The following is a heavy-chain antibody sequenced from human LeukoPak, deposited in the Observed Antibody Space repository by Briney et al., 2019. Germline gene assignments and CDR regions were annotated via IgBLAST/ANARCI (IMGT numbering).Heavy chain of an antibody. CDR3: ARDREGTSVWPRRNYYYMDV. D-gene: IGHD6-19*01. CDR2: IYHSGST. CDR1: GGSISSSNW. J-gene: IGHJ6*03. V-gene: IGHV4-4*02. Sequence: SGTLSLTCAVSGGSISSSNWWSWVRQPPGKGLEWIGEIYHSGSTNYNPSLKSRVTISVDKSKNQFSLKLTSVTAADTAVYYCARDREGTSVWPRRNYYYMDVWGKGTTVTISS.